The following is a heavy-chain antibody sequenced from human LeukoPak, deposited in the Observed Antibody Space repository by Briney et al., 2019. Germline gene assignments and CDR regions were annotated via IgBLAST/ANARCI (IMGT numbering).Heavy chain of an antibody. D-gene: IGHD5-24*01. J-gene: IGHJ4*02. V-gene: IGHV4-61*02. CDR3: ARGAVMDGYNYLVFFDY. CDR1: GGSISSGSYY. Sequence: SETLSLTCTVSGGSISSGSYYWSWIRQAAGKGLEWIGRIYTSGSTNYNPSLKSRVTISVDTSKNQFSLKLSSVTAADTAVYYCARGAVMDGYNYLVFFDYWGQGTLVTVSS. CDR2: IYTSGST.